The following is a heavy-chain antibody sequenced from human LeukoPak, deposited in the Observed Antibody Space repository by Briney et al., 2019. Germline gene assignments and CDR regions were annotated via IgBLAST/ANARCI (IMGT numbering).Heavy chain of an antibody. J-gene: IGHJ4*02. CDR3: ARSVTMVRGVPYYFDY. CDR1: GGSISGYY. D-gene: IGHD3-10*01. V-gene: IGHV4-59*01. CDR2: IYYSGST. Sequence: SETLSLTCTVSGGSISGYYWSWIRQPPGKGLEWIGYIYYSGSTNYNPSLKSRVTISVDTSKNQFSLKLSSVTAADTAVYYCARSVTMVRGVPYYFDYWGQGTLVTVSS.